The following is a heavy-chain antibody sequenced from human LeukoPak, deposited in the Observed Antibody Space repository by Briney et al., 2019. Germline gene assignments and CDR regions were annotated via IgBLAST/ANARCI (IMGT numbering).Heavy chain of an antibody. CDR2: ISSNGGST. V-gene: IGHV3-64*01. CDR1: GFTFSSYA. J-gene: IGHJ6*03. Sequence: GGSLRLSCAASGFTFSSYAMHWVRQAPGKGLEYVSAISSNGGSTYYANSVKGRFTISRDNSKNTLYLQMGSLRAEDMAVYYCARETYYYGSGSYWVGYYYYMDVWGKGTTVTVSS. CDR3: ARETYYYGSGSYWVGYYYYMDV. D-gene: IGHD3-10*01.